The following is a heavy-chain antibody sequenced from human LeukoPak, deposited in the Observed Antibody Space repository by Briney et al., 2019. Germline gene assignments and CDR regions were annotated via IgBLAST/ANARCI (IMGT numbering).Heavy chain of an antibody. CDR2: INQDGSVK. J-gene: IGHJ4*02. D-gene: IGHD6-6*01. V-gene: IGHV3-7*01. Sequence: GGSLRLSCVVSGFPFSNYWMSWVRQAPGKGLEWVANINQDGSVKYYVDTMKGRFTISRDNAQKSLFLQMNSLRADDTAVYYCARVGYSSSSFDYWGQGTVVTV. CDR3: ARVGYSSSSFDY. CDR1: GFPFSNYW.